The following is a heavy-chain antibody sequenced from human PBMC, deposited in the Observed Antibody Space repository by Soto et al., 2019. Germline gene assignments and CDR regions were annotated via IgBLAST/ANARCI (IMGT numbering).Heavy chain of an antibody. V-gene: IGHV5-51*01. Sequence: RGESLKISCKGSGYSFTSYWIGCVRQMPGKRLEWMGIIYPGDSDTRYSPSFQVQVTISADKSISTAYLQWSSLKASDTAMYYCSSGSTTFDYWGQGTLVTVSS. CDR2: IYPGDSDT. CDR3: SSGSTTFDY. D-gene: IGHD4-17*01. CDR1: GYSFTSYW. J-gene: IGHJ4*02.